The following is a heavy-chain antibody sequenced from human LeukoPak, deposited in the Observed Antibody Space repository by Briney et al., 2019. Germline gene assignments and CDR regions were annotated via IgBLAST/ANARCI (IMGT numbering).Heavy chain of an antibody. J-gene: IGHJ4*02. V-gene: IGHV4-59*01. CDR1: GGSISSYY. Sequence: SETLSLTCTVSGGSISSYYWSWIRQPPGKGLEWIGYIYYSGSTNYNPSLKSRVTISVDTSKNQFSLKLSSVTAADTAVYYCARNTDDGIAAAAFDYWGQGTLVTVSS. CDR3: ARNTDDGIAAAAFDY. CDR2: IYYSGST. D-gene: IGHD6-13*01.